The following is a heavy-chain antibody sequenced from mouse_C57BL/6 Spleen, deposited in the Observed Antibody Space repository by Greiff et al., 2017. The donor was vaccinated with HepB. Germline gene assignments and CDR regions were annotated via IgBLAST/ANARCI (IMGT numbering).Heavy chain of an antibody. CDR2: ISSGGDYI. V-gene: IGHV5-9-1*02. D-gene: IGHD4-1*01. Sequence: EVQVVESGEGLVKPGGSLKLSCEASGFTFSSYAMSWVRQTPEKRLEWVAYISSGGDYIYYADTVKGRFTISRDNARNTLYLQMSSLKSEDTAMYYCTRGLTGTFDYWGQGTTLTVSS. J-gene: IGHJ2*01. CDR1: GFTFSSYA. CDR3: TRGLTGTFDY.